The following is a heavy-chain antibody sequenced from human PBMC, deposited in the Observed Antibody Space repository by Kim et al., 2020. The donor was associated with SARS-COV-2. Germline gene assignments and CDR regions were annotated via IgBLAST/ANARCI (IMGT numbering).Heavy chain of an antibody. V-gene: IGHV3-23*01. Sequence: GGSLRLSCAASGFTFSSYAMSWVRQAPGKGLEWVSAISGSGGSTYYADSVKGRFTISRDNSKNTLYLQMNSLRAEDTAVYYCAKAPRVVVPAAMPLCYFDYWGQGTLVTVSS. CDR3: AKAPRVVVPAAMPLCYFDY. J-gene: IGHJ4*02. D-gene: IGHD2-2*01. CDR2: ISGSGGST. CDR1: GFTFSSYA.